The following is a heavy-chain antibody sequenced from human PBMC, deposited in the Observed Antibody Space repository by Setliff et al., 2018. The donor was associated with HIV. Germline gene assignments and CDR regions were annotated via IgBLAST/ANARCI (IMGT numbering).Heavy chain of an antibody. D-gene: IGHD6-19*01. Sequence: GASVKVSCKASGGAFSTDGFIWVRQAPGQGLEWMGGIIPLFNAPNYAKKFRGRVTITADESTSTAYMRLSSLRSQDTAVYYCASGKAQWLERNYFYYMDVWGKGTTVTVSS. CDR3: ASGKAQWLERNYFYYMDV. CDR2: IIPLFNAP. J-gene: IGHJ6*03. V-gene: IGHV1-69*13. CDR1: GGAFSTDG.